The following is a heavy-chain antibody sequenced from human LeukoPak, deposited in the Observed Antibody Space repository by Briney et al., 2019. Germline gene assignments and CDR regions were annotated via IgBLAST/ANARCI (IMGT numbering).Heavy chain of an antibody. CDR3: ARSIGLTGGGVDV. CDR2: ITDSGNTL. J-gene: IGHJ6*02. D-gene: IGHD3-9*01. Sequence: PGGSLRLSCAASGFTFSDYNMNWVRQAPGKGPEWVSYITDSGNTLHYADSVKGRFTISRDNAKNSLYLQMNSLRAEDTAVYYCARSIGLTGGGVDVWGQGTTVTVSS. CDR1: GFTFSDYN. V-gene: IGHV3-11*01.